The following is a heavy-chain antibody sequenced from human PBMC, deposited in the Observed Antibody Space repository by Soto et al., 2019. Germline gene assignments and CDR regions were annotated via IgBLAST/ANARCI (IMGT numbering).Heavy chain of an antibody. Sequence: PGGSLRLSCSASGFTFSSYAMHWVRQAPGKGLEYVSSISTNGGSTHYADSVKGRFTISRDNSKNTQYLQMSSLRADDTAVYYCVKGEEAYDTSGYYPFDYWGQGTLVTVSS. CDR1: GFTFSSYA. CDR2: ISTNGGST. J-gene: IGHJ4*02. V-gene: IGHV3-64D*06. CDR3: VKGEEAYDTSGYYPFDY. D-gene: IGHD3-22*01.